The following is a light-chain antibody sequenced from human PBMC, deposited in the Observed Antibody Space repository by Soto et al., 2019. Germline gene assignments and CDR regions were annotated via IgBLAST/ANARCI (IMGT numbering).Light chain of an antibody. CDR1: KGVRGGST. J-gene: IGKJ2*01. CDR2: GAS. V-gene: IGKV3-20*01. CDR3: HQYGSSPSYT. Sequence: EIVLPQSPGTLSLSQGERAPLSSRASKGVRGGSTLAWYQQKPGQAPRLLIYGASSRATGIPDRFSGSGSGTDFTLTISRLEPEDFAVYYCHQYGSSPSYTFGQGTKLEIK.